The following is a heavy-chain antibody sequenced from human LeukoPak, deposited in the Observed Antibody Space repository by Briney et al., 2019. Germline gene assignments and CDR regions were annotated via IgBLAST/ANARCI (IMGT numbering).Heavy chain of an antibody. V-gene: IGHV4-34*01. CDR2: IKPSGIT. CDR3: ARVRGCNVHNCLLGGWFDP. J-gene: IGHJ5*02. D-gene: IGHD1-20*01. Sequence: SETLSLTCAIDGASLSAYHWTWIRQPPGKGLEWLGEIKPSGITNYNPSLKSRVTLSIDTSRNQFSLKVASVTAADMAVYYCARVRGCNVHNCLLGGWFDPWGQGTLVTVSS. CDR1: GASLSAYH.